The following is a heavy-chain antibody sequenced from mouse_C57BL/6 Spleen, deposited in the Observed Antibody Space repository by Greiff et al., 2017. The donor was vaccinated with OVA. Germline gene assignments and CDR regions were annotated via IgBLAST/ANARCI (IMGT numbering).Heavy chain of an antibody. CDR2: IDPSDSYT. D-gene: IGHD1-1*01. J-gene: IGHJ1*03. V-gene: IGHV1-69*01. CDR1: GYTFTSYW. CDR3: ARMRGILLRDFDV. Sequence: VQLQQPGAELVMPGASVKLSCKASGYTFTSYWMHWVKQRHGQGLEWIGEIDPSDSYTNYNQKFKGKSTLTVDKSSSTAYMQLSSLTSEDSAVYYCARMRGILLRDFDVWGTGTTVTVSS.